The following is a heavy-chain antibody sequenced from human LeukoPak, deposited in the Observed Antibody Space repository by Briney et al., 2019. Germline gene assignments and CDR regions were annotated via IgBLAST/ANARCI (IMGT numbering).Heavy chain of an antibody. CDR3: ASRADYGELY. CDR2: IYYSGST. J-gene: IGHJ4*02. D-gene: IGHD4-17*01. Sequence: SETLSLTCTVSGDSISSYYWSWIRQPPGKGLEWIGYIYYSGSTNYNPSLKSRVTISVDTSKNQFSLKLSSVTAADTAVYYCASRADYGELYWGQGTLVTVSS. V-gene: IGHV4-59*08. CDR1: GDSISSYY.